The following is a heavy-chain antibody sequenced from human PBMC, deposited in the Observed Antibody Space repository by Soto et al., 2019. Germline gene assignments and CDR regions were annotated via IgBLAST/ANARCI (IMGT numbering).Heavy chain of an antibody. CDR1: GYSISSGYY. CDR3: ALLKGGGISGDYVVD. J-gene: IGHJ1*01. Sequence: SETLSLTCAVGGYSISSGYYWGWIRQPPGKGLEWLGHIYHSGSSYYNPSLKSRVSISGDTGKNQCCLKQNSGTAEDTAIYYRALLKGGGISGDYVVDWRQGTLVAVSS. V-gene: IGHV4-38-2*01. D-gene: IGHD4-17*01. CDR2: IYHSGSS.